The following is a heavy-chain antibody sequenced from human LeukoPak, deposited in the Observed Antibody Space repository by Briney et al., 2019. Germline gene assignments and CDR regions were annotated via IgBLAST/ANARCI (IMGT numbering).Heavy chain of an antibody. CDR1: GFTFSSYV. D-gene: IGHD1-26*01. J-gene: IGHJ3*02. Sequence: GGSLRLSCAPSGFTFSSYVMTWVRQAPGKGLERVSPITNTGGATSYADSVKGRFSLSRDNFKRTLCLQIYTLRAEDTALYICAKWGELLRTFDIWGQGTMVAVSS. CDR3: AKWGELLRTFDI. CDR2: ITNTGGAT. V-gene: IGHV3-23*01.